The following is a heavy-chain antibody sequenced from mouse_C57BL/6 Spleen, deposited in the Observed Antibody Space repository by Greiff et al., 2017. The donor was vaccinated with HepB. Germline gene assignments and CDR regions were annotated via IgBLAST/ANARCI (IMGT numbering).Heavy chain of an antibody. J-gene: IGHJ3*01. CDR2: INPGSGGT. CDR1: GYAFTNYL. D-gene: IGHD2-1*01. V-gene: IGHV1-54*01. CDR3: ARSKDGTWFAY. Sequence: QVQLQQSGAELVRPGTSVKVSCKASGYAFTNYLIEWVKQRPGQGLEWIGVINPGSGGTNYNEKFKGKATLTADKSSSTAYMQLSSLTSEDSAVYFCARSKDGTWFAYWGQGTLVTDSA.